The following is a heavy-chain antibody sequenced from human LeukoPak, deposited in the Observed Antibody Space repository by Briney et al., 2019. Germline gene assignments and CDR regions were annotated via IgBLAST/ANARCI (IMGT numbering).Heavy chain of an antibody. V-gene: IGHV3-48*01. J-gene: IGHJ4*02. CDR2: ISSSSRTI. CDR1: GFTFSSYS. Sequence: PGGSLRLSCAASGFTFSSYSMNWVRQAPGKGLEWVSYISSSSRTIYYADSVKGRFTISRDNAKNSLYLQMSSLRAEDTAIYYCARQSGTMVTTRFDYWGQGTLVTVSS. D-gene: IGHD4-17*01. CDR3: ARQSGTMVTTRFDY.